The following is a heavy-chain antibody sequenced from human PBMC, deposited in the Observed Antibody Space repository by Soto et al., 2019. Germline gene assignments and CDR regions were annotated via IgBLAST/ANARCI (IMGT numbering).Heavy chain of an antibody. CDR2: ISWNSGSI. Sequence: GGSLRLSCAASGFTFDDYAMHWVRQAPGKGLEWVSGISWNSGSIGYADSVKGRFTISRDNAKNSLYLQMNSLRAEDTALYYCAKDMRRERRITMIVVVITRHDAFDIWGQGTMVTVSS. D-gene: IGHD3-22*01. CDR1: GFTFDDYA. CDR3: AKDMRRERRITMIVVVITRHDAFDI. J-gene: IGHJ3*02. V-gene: IGHV3-9*01.